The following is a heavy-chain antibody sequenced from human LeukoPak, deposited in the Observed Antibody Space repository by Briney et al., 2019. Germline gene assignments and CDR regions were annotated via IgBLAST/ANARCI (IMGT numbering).Heavy chain of an antibody. CDR1: GYSITSGYY. D-gene: IGHD5-24*01. Sequence: SETLSLTCTVSGYSITSGYYWDWIRQPPGKGLEWIGSIYHSGNTYYNPSLESRVTISVDTSKNQFSLKLSSVTAADTAVYYCAREEDGTFDLWGQGTLVTVSS. V-gene: IGHV4-38-2*02. CDR2: IYHSGNT. CDR3: AREEDGTFDL. J-gene: IGHJ4*02.